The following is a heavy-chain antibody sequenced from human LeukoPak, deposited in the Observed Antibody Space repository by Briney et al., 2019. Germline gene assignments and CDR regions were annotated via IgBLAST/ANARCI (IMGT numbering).Heavy chain of an antibody. V-gene: IGHV4-39*01. D-gene: IGHD6-19*01. CDR3: ARHWRYSSGWYRGGFDY. CDR1: GGSISSSSYY. CDR2: IYYSGST. J-gene: IGHJ4*02. Sequence: SETLSLTCTVSGGSISSSSYYWGWIRQPPGKGLEWIGSIYYSGSTYYNPSLKSRVTISVDRSRNQFSLNLSSVTAADTAVYYCARHWRYSSGWYRGGFDYWGQGTLVTVSS.